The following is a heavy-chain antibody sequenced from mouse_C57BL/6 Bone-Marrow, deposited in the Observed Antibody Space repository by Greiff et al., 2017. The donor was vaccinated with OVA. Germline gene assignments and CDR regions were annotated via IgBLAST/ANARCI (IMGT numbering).Heavy chain of an antibody. J-gene: IGHJ1*03. V-gene: IGHV1-62-2*01. Sequence: QVQLKESGAELVKPGASVKLSCKASGYTFTEYTIHWVKQRSGQGLEWIGWFYPGSGSIKYNEKFKDKATLTADKSSSTVYMELSRLTSEDSAVYFCARHEGRSYYYGSSYWYFDVWGTGTMVTVSS. CDR2: FYPGSGSI. CDR1: GYTFTEYT. D-gene: IGHD1-1*01. CDR3: ARHEGRSYYYGSSYWYFDV.